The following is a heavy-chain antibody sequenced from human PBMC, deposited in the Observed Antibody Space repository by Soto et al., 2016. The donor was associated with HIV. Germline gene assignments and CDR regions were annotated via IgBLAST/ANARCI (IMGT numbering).Heavy chain of an antibody. V-gene: IGHV4-39*01. CDR1: GGSISSSSYY. D-gene: IGHD3-16*01. CDR2: IYYSGST. CDR3: ARLRVILYVFLII. J-gene: IGHJ3*02. Sequence: QLQLQESGPGLVKPSETLSLTCTVSGGSISSSSYYWGWIRQPPGKRLEWIGNIYYSGSTYYNPSLKSRVTISVDTSKNQFSLKLSSVTAADTAVYYCARLRVILYVFLIIWGQGTMVTVSS.